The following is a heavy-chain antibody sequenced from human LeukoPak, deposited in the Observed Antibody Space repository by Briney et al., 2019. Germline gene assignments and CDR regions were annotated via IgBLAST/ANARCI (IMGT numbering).Heavy chain of an antibody. CDR1: GFTLSSNA. D-gene: IGHD2-21*02. Sequence: GGSLRLSCSASGFTLSSNAMHWVRQAPGKGLGYVSAISYNGGSTYYADSVKGRFTISRDNSKNTLYLQMSSLRAEDTAVFYCVRRTANHFDYWGQGTLVTVSS. CDR3: VRRTANHFDY. J-gene: IGHJ4*02. CDR2: ISYNGGST. V-gene: IGHV3-64D*09.